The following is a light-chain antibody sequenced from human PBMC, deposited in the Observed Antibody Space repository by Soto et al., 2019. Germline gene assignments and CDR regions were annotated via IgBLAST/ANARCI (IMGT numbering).Light chain of an antibody. CDR2: GAS. V-gene: IGKV3-20*01. CDR1: QSVSTRY. J-gene: IGKJ2*01. Sequence: ESMLTQSPGTLSLSQGERATLSCRASQSVSTRYLAWYQQKPGQAPRLLIYGASIRATGIPDRFSGSGSGTDCTLTIRRLEPEDFAVYYWDQFRSSPPAFTFGQGTKLEI. CDR3: DQFRSSPPAFT.